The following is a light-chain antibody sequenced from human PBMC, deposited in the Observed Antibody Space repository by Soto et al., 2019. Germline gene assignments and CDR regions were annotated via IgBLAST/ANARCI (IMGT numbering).Light chain of an antibody. Sequence: EIVLTQSPGTLSLSPGERGTLSCRTSQTVNSPYLAWYQQKPGQAPRLLISGASTRATGIPDRFSVSGSGTEFTLTIGRLESEDFAVYYCYQHETSPPTFGPGTKVDIK. J-gene: IGKJ3*01. CDR1: QTVNSPY. V-gene: IGKV3-20*01. CDR2: GAS. CDR3: YQHETSPPT.